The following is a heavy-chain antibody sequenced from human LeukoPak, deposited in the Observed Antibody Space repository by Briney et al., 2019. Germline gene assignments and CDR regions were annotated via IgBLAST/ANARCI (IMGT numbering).Heavy chain of an antibody. CDR1: GFTFSSYA. Sequence: PGGSLGLSCAASGFTFSSYAMSWVRQAPGKGLEWVSAISGSGGSTYYADSVKGRFTISRDNSKNTLYLQMNSLRAEDTAVYYCAKAEYSYYYDSSGYYEDYWGQGTLVTVSS. J-gene: IGHJ4*02. V-gene: IGHV3-23*01. CDR2: ISGSGGST. D-gene: IGHD3-22*01. CDR3: AKAEYSYYYDSSGYYEDY.